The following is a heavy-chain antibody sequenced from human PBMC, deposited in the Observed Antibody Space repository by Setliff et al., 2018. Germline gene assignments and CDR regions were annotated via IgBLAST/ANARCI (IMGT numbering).Heavy chain of an antibody. V-gene: IGHV1-18*01. Sequence: ASVKVSCKASGYTFSESIVSWVRQAPGQGLEWMGWIGVYTGRTSSAQKFQDRLTMMTEKSTNMAYMELRGLTSNDTAVYYCLRLVRYCSRTTCQRTLGDEVRGQGTLVTVSS. CDR1: GYTFSESI. CDR3: LRLVRYCSRTTCQRTLGDEV. J-gene: IGHJ4*02. D-gene: IGHD2-8*01. CDR2: IGVYTGRT.